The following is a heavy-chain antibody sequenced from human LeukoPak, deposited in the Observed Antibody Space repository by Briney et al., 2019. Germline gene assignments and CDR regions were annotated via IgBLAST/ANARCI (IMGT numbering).Heavy chain of an antibody. J-gene: IGHJ5*02. Sequence: SETLSLTCTVSGGSMSSYHWSWLRQTPGKGLEWIGYIFDTGTTNYNPSLKSRVIISVDTSKNQFSLKLRSVTAADTAVYSCAGFMTWFGDVGWFDPWGQGTLVTVSS. CDR1: GGSMSSYH. D-gene: IGHD3-10*01. V-gene: IGHV4-59*01. CDR2: IFDTGTT. CDR3: AGFMTWFGDVGWFDP.